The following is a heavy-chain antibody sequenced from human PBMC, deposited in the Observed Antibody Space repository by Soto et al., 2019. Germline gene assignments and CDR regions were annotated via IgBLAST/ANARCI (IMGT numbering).Heavy chain of an antibody. CDR3: ARLGTVYASNWFDP. CDR2: IYYSGST. V-gene: IGHV4-59*08. J-gene: IGHJ5*02. D-gene: IGHD2-8*01. Sequence: PSETLSLTCTVSGGSISSYYWSWIRQPPGKGLEWIGYIYYSGSTNYNPSLKSRVTISVDTSKNQFSLKLSSVTAADTAVYYCARLGTVYASNWFDPWGQGTLVTVSS. CDR1: GGSISSYY.